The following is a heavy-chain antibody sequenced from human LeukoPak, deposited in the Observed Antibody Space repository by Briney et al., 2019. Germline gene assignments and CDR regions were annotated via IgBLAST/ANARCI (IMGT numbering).Heavy chain of an antibody. CDR3: ARAGYCSSTSCYTSIDY. Sequence: ASVKVSCTASGGTFSSYAISWVRQAPGQGLEWMGGIIPIFGTANYAQKFQGRVTNTTDESTSTAYMELSSLRSEDTSVYYCARAGYCSSTSCYTSIDYWGQGTLVTVSS. CDR2: IIPIFGTA. V-gene: IGHV1-69*05. J-gene: IGHJ4*02. CDR1: GGTFSSYA. D-gene: IGHD2-2*02.